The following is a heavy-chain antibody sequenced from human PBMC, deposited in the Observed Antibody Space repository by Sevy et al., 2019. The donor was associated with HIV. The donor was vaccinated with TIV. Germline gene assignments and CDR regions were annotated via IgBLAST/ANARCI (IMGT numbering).Heavy chain of an antibody. CDR2: IGTAGDT. CDR1: GFTFSSYD. J-gene: IGHJ6*02. D-gene: IGHD1-26*01. Sequence: GGSLGLSCAASGFTFSSYDMHWVRQATGKGLEWVSAIGTAGDTYYPGSVKGRFTISREKAKNSLVLQMNSLRAGETAVYYFARAAPRGATLPYYGMDVWGQGTTVTVSS. CDR3: ARAAPRGATLPYYGMDV. V-gene: IGHV3-13*01.